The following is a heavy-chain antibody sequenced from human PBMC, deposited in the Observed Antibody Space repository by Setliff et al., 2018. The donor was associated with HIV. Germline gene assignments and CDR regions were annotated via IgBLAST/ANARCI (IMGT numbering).Heavy chain of an antibody. Sequence: KPSETLSLTCIVSGGSIITSDDYWGWIRQPPGKGLEWIGSFYYGGNTYYNPSLKSRVTISADTSKNQFSLKLSSVTAADTALYYCASALSIAAPRVWGQGTLVTVSS. D-gene: IGHD6-6*01. V-gene: IGHV4-39*01. CDR1: GGSIITSDDY. CDR2: FYYGGNT. J-gene: IGHJ4*02. CDR3: ASALSIAAPRV.